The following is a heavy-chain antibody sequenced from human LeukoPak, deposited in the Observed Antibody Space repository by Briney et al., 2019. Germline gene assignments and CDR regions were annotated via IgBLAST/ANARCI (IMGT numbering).Heavy chain of an antibody. CDR1: GFTFSSYG. Sequence: PGGSLRLSCAASGFTFSSYGMHWVRQAPGKGLEWVAFMRYDGSHKDHADSVEGRFTISRDNSKNTLYLQMNSLSAEDTAVYYCARDKGTAAAYDHWGQGTLVTVSS. D-gene: IGHD6-13*01. V-gene: IGHV3-30*02. CDR3: ARDKGTAAAYDH. CDR2: MRYDGSHK. J-gene: IGHJ4*02.